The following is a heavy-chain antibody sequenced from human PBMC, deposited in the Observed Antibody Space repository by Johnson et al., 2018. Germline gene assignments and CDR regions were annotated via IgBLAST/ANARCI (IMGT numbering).Heavy chain of an antibody. Sequence: VQLVESGGGLVQPGRSLRLSCTASGFTFGDYAMSWFRQAPGKGLEWVGFIRSKAYGGTTEYAASVKGRFTISSDDSKSIAYLQMNSLKTEDTAVYYSTRDAPRDYGYVGGSFGSRAFDIWGQGTMVTVSS. V-gene: IGHV3-49*03. CDR1: GFTFGDYA. D-gene: IGHD3-16*01. CDR2: IRSKAYGGTT. CDR3: TRDAPRDYGYVGGSFGSRAFDI. J-gene: IGHJ3*02.